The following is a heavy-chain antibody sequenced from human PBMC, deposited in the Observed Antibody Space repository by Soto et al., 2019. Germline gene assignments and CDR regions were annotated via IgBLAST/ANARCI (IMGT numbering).Heavy chain of an antibody. D-gene: IGHD2-2*01. Sequence: QVQLVQSGAEVKKPGSSVKVSCKASGGTFSSYAISWVRQAPGQGLEWMGGIIPIFGTANYAQKFQGRVTITADESTGSAYMELSSLRSEDTAVYYCARVGEVCSSTSCYRGYYYCYGMDVWGQGTTVTVSS. CDR3: ARVGEVCSSTSCYRGYYYCYGMDV. V-gene: IGHV1-69*01. CDR1: GGTFSSYA. CDR2: IIPIFGTA. J-gene: IGHJ6*02.